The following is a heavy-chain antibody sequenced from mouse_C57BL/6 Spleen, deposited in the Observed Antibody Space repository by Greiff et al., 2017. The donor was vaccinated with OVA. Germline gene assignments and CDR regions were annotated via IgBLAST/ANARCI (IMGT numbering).Heavy chain of an antibody. CDR1: GYTFTSYW. V-gene: IGHV1-5*01. Sequence: VQLQQSGTVLARPGASVKMSCKTSGYTFTSYWMHWVKQRPGQGLEWIGAIYPGNSDTSYNQKFKGKAKLTAVTSASTACMELSSLTNEDSAVYYCTREGYYGSSYFDYWGQGTTLTVSS. CDR3: TREGYYGSSYFDY. J-gene: IGHJ2*01. CDR2: IYPGNSDT. D-gene: IGHD1-1*01.